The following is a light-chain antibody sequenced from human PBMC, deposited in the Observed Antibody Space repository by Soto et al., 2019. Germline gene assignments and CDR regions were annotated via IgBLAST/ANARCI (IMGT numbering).Light chain of an antibody. CDR3: QQRSNWPPT. Sequence: ELVLTQSPATLSLSPGERATLSCRAGQSVSSYLAWYQQKPGQAPRLLIYDASNRATGIPARFSGSGSGTDFTLTISSLEPEDFAVYYCQQRSNWPPTFGGGTKVDIK. CDR2: DAS. V-gene: IGKV3-11*01. CDR1: QSVSSY. J-gene: IGKJ4*01.